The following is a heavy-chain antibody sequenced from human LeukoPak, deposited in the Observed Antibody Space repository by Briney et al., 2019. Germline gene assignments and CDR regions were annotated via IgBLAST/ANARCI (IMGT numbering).Heavy chain of an antibody. Sequence: ASVKVSCKASGYTFTSYYMHWVRQAPGQGLEWMGIINPSGGSTSYAQKFQGRVTMTRDTSISTAYMELSRLRSDDTAVYYCARVYNYVWGSYRYPPYYFDYWGQGTLVTVSS. J-gene: IGHJ4*02. CDR2: INPSGGST. CDR1: GYTFTSYY. D-gene: IGHD3-16*02. CDR3: ARVYNYVWGSYRYPPYYFDY. V-gene: IGHV1-46*01.